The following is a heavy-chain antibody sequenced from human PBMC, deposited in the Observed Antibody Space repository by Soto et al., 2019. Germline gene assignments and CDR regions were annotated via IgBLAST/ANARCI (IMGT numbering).Heavy chain of an antibody. CDR1: GFSFSTYS. D-gene: IGHD2-21*02. CDR2: IGRRSDI. CDR3: AREETAWPLAYGLDV. J-gene: IGHJ6*02. Sequence: GGSRRLSWEASGFSFSTYSMHGVGQAPGKGLEWVSSIGRRSDIYYADSVKGRFTISRDNAKNSVSLQMNSLRDEDTAVYYCAREETAWPLAYGLDVWGQGTTVTVSS. V-gene: IGHV3-21*01.